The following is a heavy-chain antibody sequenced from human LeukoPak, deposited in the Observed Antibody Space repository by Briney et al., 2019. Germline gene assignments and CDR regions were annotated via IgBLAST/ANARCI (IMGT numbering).Heavy chain of an antibody. D-gene: IGHD5-18*01. V-gene: IGHV3-64*01. CDR3: ARAGADTAMVRPLDY. Sequence: HPGGSLRLSCAASGFTFSSYAMHWVRQAPGKGLEYVSAISSNGGSTYYANSVKGRFTISRDNSKNTLYLQMGSLRAEDMAVYYCARAGADTAMVRPLDYWGQGTLVTVSS. CDR1: GFTFSSYA. CDR2: ISSNGGST. J-gene: IGHJ4*02.